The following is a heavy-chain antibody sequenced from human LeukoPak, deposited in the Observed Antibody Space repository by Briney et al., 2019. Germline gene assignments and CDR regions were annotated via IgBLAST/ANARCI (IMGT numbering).Heavy chain of an antibody. CDR2: IFYTGDS. Sequence: SETLSLTCTVSGVSSSSSYWNWIRQPPGKGLEWIGYIFYTGDSNHNPSFKSRVSISLDTSKDQISLKLYSVTAADTAVYYCARHRFASPLDSWGQGTLVTVSS. D-gene: IGHD2-21*01. V-gene: IGHV4-59*08. J-gene: IGHJ4*02. CDR1: GVSSSSSY. CDR3: ARHRFASPLDS.